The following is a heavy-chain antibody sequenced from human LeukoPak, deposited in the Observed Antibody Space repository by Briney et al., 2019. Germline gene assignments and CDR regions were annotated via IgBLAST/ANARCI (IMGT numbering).Heavy chain of an antibody. CDR1: GLTFSSYS. J-gene: IGHJ4*02. V-gene: IGHV3-48*02. CDR2: ISSSGNSI. CDR3: AMIYSSRWYCPY. D-gene: IGHD6-13*01. Sequence: GGSLRLSCAASGLTFSSYSMNWVRQAPGKGLEWVSYISSSGNSISYADSVKGRFTISRDNAKSSLYLQMNSLRDEDTAVYYCAMIYSSRWYCPYWGQGTLVTVSS.